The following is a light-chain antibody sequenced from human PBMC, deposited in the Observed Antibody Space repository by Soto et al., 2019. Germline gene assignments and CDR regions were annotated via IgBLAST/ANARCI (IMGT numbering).Light chain of an antibody. Sequence: QSALTQPASVSGSPGQSIAISCTGVRTDVADGYDYVSWYQQHPGQAPQLIIYDVSNRPSGVSDRFSGSKSGNTASLTISGLQAEDEAEYNCTSYTSSTPFYDFGTGTKVTVL. J-gene: IGLJ1*01. CDR2: DVS. CDR1: RTDVADGYDY. V-gene: IGLV2-14*03. CDR3: TSYTSSTPFYD.